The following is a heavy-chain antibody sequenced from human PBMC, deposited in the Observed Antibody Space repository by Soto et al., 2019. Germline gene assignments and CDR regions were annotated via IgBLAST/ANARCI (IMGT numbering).Heavy chain of an antibody. Sequence: SETLSLTCTVSGGSFTHYYWSWIRQPPGKGLEWIGFIYYSGTTDYNPSLESRVTISVDTSKNQFSLRLTSVTPADTAVYYCARETYGDYVGYFDPWGQGIQVTVSS. V-gene: IGHV4-59*01. J-gene: IGHJ5*02. D-gene: IGHD4-17*01. CDR3: ARETYGDYVGYFDP. CDR1: GGSFTHYY. CDR2: IYYSGTT.